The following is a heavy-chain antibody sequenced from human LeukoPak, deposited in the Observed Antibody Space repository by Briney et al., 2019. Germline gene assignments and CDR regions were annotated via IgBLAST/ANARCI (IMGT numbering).Heavy chain of an antibody. J-gene: IGHJ3*02. CDR1: GFTFSSYE. CDR3: ARDSGSYDILTGHVANDAFDI. CDR2: ISTSGSTI. D-gene: IGHD3-9*01. Sequence: GGSLRLSCAASGFTFSSYEMNWVRQAPGKGLEWISYISTSGSTIYYADSVKNRFTISRDNAKNSLYLQMNSLRAEDTAVYYCARDSGSYDILTGHVANDAFDIWGQGTMVTVSS. V-gene: IGHV3-48*03.